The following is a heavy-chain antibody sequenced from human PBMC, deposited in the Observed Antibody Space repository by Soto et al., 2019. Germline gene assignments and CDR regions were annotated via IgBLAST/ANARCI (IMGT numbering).Heavy chain of an antibody. Sequence: HPGGSLRLSCAASGFTFSTYDMSWVRQAPGKGLEWVSTLSAGGGSTSFPDSVKGRFTISRDNSKNTLFLQMNSLSTDDTAVYYRAKGDSYRTGYFDYWGQGSPVTVFS. J-gene: IGHJ4*02. CDR1: GFTFSTYD. CDR3: AKGDSYRTGYFDY. CDR2: LSAGGGST. D-gene: IGHD3-9*01. V-gene: IGHV3-23*01.